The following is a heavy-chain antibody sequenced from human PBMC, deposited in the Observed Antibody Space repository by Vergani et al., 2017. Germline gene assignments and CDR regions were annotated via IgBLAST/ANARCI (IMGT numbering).Heavy chain of an antibody. V-gene: IGHV3-21*04. Sequence: EVQLVESGGGLVKPGGSLRLSCAASGFTFSTYSLNWVRQAPGKGLEWVSSISGSSIYIYYAGSVKGRFTISRDSSKNTLYLQMNSLSAGDTAVYYCAKANPRNSGYDYLYYYHAMDVWGQGTTVTVSS. CDR1: GFTFSTYS. D-gene: IGHD5-12*01. CDR2: ISGSSIYI. J-gene: IGHJ6*02. CDR3: AKANPRNSGYDYLYYYHAMDV.